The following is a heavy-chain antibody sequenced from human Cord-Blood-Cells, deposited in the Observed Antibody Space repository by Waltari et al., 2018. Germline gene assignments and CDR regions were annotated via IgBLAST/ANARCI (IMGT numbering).Heavy chain of an antibody. CDR2: IYSGGST. CDR3: ARDLPGEYAFDI. V-gene: IGHV3-53*01. Sequence: VHLFESGGGLIQPGGSLRLSCAVSGFTVRSNYMSWVRQSPGKGLEWVSVIYSGGSTYYADSVKGRFTISRDNSKNTLYLQMNSLRAEDTAVYYCARDLPGEYAFDIWGQGTMVTVSS. CDR1: GFTVRSNY. D-gene: IGHD7-27*01. J-gene: IGHJ3*02.